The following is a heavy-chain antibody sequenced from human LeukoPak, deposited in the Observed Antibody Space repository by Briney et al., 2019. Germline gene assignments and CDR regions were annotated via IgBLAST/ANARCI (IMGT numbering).Heavy chain of an antibody. CDR2: VYPGDSDA. V-gene: IGHV5-51*01. CDR1: GYSFTNYW. J-gene: IGHJ4*02. CDR3: ARSSGWFPLDY. Sequence: GESLKISCKGSGYSFTNYWIGWVRQMPGKGLEWMGIVYPGDSDARYSPSFQGQVTFSADQSISTAYLQWSSLKASDTAIYYCARSSGWFPLDYWGQGTLVTVSS. D-gene: IGHD6-19*01.